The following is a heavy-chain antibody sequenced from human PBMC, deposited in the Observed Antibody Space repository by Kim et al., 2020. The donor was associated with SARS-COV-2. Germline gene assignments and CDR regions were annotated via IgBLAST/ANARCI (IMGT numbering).Heavy chain of an antibody. CDR2: INENRSSI. J-gene: IGHJ4*02. CDR3: VKGGSSGWYRYN. D-gene: IGHD6-19*01. CDR1: GFIFENYV. V-gene: IGHV3-9*01. Sequence: GGSLRLSCAASGFIFENYVMHWVRQVPGKGLEWVSTINENRSSIGYADSVKGRFTISRDDAKTSLYLQMNSLKSEDTAFYYCVKGGSSGWYRYNWGQGTLDTVSS.